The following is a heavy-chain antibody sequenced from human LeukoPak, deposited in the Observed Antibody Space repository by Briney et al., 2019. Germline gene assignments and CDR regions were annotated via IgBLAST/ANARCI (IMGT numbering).Heavy chain of an antibody. CDR1: GYTFTGYY. J-gene: IGHJ6*03. CDR2: INPNSGGT. D-gene: IGHD6-13*01. Sequence: ASVKVSCKASGYTFTGYYMHWVRQAPGQGLEWMGWINPNSGGTNYAQKFQGRVTMTRDTSISTAYMELSSLRSEDTAVYYCARDRLAAAGNRGYYYYYMDVWGKGTTVTVSS. CDR3: ARDRLAAAGNRGYYYYYMDV. V-gene: IGHV1-2*02.